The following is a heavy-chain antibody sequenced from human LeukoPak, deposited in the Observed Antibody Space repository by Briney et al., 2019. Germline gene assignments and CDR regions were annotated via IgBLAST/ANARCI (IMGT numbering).Heavy chain of an antibody. D-gene: IGHD6-6*01. CDR2: IYTSGST. CDR3: ARGQIAARGAEYFQH. Sequence: PSEPLSLTCTVSGGSISSYYWSWIRQPAGKGLEWIGRIYTSGSTNYNPSLKSRVTMSVDTSKNQFSLKLSSVTAADTAVYYCARGQIAARGAEYFQHWGQGTLVTVSS. J-gene: IGHJ1*01. CDR1: GGSISSYY. V-gene: IGHV4-4*07.